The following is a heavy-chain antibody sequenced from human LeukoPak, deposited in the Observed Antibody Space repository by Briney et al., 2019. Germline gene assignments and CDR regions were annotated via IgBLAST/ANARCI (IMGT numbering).Heavy chain of an antibody. Sequence: PSETLSLTCAVYGGSFSGYYWSWIRQPPGKGLEWIGEINHSGSTNYNPSLKSRVTISVDTSKNQFSLKLSSVTAADTAVYYCASRGRRLYYDGSGFSYYWGQGTLVTVSS. V-gene: IGHV4-34*01. CDR1: GGSFSGYY. CDR3: ASRGRRLYYDGSGFSYY. D-gene: IGHD3-22*01. CDR2: INHSGST. J-gene: IGHJ4*02.